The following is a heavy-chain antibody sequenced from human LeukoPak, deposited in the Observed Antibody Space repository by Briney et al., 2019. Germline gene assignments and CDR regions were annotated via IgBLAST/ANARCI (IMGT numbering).Heavy chain of an antibody. CDR3: AREKSVAGLKVPNDY. CDR1: GFTFSSYA. D-gene: IGHD6-19*01. V-gene: IGHV3-23*01. CDR2: ISGGGGST. J-gene: IGHJ4*02. Sequence: PGGSLRLSCAASGFTFSSYAMSWVRQAPGKGLEWVSGISGGGGSTYYADSVKGRFTISRDNSRNTLYLQMNSLRAEDTAVYYCAREKSVAGLKVPNDYWGQGTLVTVSS.